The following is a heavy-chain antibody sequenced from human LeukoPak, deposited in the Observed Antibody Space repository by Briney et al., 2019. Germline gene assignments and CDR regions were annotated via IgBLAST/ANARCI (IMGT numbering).Heavy chain of an antibody. V-gene: IGHV3-30*04. CDR2: ISYDGNNK. D-gene: IGHD3-22*01. J-gene: IGHJ4*02. CDR3: AKEAEYYYDSSGYYPYDY. CDR1: GFTFSSYA. Sequence: GRSLRLSCAASGFTFSSYAIHWVRQAPGKGLEWVALISYDGNNKYYADSVKGRFTISRDNSKNTLYLQMNSLRAEDTAVYYCAKEAEYYYDSSGYYPYDYWGQGTLVTVSS.